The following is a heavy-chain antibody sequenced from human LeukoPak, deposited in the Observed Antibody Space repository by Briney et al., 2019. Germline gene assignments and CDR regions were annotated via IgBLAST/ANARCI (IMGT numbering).Heavy chain of an antibody. V-gene: IGHV1-18*01. CDR3: ARVLLWFGELSTDAFDI. CDR2: ISAYNGNT. D-gene: IGHD3-10*01. Sequence: GASVEVSCKASGYTFTSYGISWVRQAPGQGLEWMGWISAYNGNTNYAQKLQGRVTMTTDTSTSTAYMELRSLRSDDTAVYYCARVLLWFGELSTDAFDIWGQGTMVTVSS. J-gene: IGHJ3*02. CDR1: GYTFTSYG.